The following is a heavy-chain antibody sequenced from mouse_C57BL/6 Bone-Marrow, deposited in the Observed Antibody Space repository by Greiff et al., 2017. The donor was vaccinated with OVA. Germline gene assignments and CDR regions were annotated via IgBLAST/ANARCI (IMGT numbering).Heavy chain of an antibody. Sequence: EVQLQQSGPELVKPGASVKISCKASGYSFTGYYMNWVKQSPEKSLEWIVEINPSTGGTTYNQKFKAKATLTVDKSSSTAYMQLKSLTSEDSAVYYCARSLMVRDYWGQGTTLTVSS. J-gene: IGHJ2*01. CDR3: ARSLMVRDY. D-gene: IGHD2-2*01. CDR1: GYSFTGYY. V-gene: IGHV1-42*01. CDR2: INPSTGGT.